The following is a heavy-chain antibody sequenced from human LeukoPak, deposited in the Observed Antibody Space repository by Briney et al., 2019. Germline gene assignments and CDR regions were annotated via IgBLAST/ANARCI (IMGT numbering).Heavy chain of an antibody. CDR1: GFTFSSYW. Sequence: GGSLRLSCAASGFTFSSYWMSWVRQAPGKGLEWVANIKQDGSEKYYVDSVKGRFTISRGNAKNSLYLQMNSLRAEDTAVYYCARDFSHSTNCYPVCAFDIWGQGTMVTVSS. CDR2: IKQDGSEK. J-gene: IGHJ3*02. D-gene: IGHD2-2*01. CDR3: ARDFSHSTNCYPVCAFDI. V-gene: IGHV3-7*01.